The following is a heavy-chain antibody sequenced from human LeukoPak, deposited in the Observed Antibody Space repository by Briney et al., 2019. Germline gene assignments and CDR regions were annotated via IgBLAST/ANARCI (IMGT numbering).Heavy chain of an antibody. Sequence: SETLSLTCTVSGGSISSSSYYWGWIRQPPGKGLEWIGSIYYSGSTYYNPSLKSRVTISVDTSKNQFSLKLSSVTAADTAVYYCASKVKGGSYRRLDAFDIWGQGAMVTVSS. CDR3: ASKVKGGSYRRLDAFDI. V-gene: IGHV4-39*07. D-gene: IGHD3-16*02. CDR1: GGSISSSSYY. CDR2: IYYSGST. J-gene: IGHJ3*02.